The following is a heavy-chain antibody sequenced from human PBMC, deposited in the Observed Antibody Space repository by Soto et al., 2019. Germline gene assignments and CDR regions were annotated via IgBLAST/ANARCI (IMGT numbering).Heavy chain of an antibody. Sequence: QLQLQESGSGLVKPSQTLSLTCAVSGGSISSGGYSWSWIRQPPGKGLEWIGYIYHSGSTYYNPSLHGGVTISVCTPKNQCSPKRCSVTAAYTAVYYSASRRDVYNWYGYWGQGTLVTVSS. CDR2: IYHSGST. CDR1: GGSISSGGYS. CDR3: ASRRDVYNWYGY. V-gene: IGHV4-30-2*01. D-gene: IGHD1-1*01. J-gene: IGHJ4*02.